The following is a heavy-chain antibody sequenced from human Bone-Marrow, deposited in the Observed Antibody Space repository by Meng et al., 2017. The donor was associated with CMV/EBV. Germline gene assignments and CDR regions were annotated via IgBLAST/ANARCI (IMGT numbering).Heavy chain of an antibody. V-gene: IGHV3-73*01. J-gene: IGHJ4*02. D-gene: IGHD1-1*01. CDR3: TSQLTSTDKGVEY. CDR2: IRSKANSYAT. CDR1: GFTFSGSA. Sequence: GGSLRLSCAASGFTFSGSAMHWVRQASGKGLEWVGRIRSKANSYATAYAASVKGRFPISRDDSKNTAYLQMNSLKTEDTAVYYCTSQLTSTDKGVEYWGQGTLVTVSS.